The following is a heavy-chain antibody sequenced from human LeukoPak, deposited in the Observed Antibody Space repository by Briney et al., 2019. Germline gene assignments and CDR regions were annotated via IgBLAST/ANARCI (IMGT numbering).Heavy chain of an antibody. J-gene: IGHJ4*02. D-gene: IGHD2-15*01. CDR2: ITPIFGTA. CDR1: GGTFSSYA. CDR3: ARRLGYCSGGSCYGAYDY. Sequence: ASVKVSCKASGGTFSSYAISWVRQAPGQGLEWMGGITPIFGTANYAQKFQGRVTITADESTSTAYMELSSLRSEDTAVYYCARRLGYCSGGSCYGAYDYWGQGTLVTVSS. V-gene: IGHV1-69*01.